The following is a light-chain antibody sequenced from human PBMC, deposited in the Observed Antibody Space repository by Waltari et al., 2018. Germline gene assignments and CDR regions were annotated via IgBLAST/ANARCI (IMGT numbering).Light chain of an antibody. J-gene: IGKJ2*01. CDR1: QSVSSSY. CDR2: GAA. Sequence: EVVLTQSPGTMSLSPGERVSLSCRASQSVSSSYIACYQQRPGQAPRLLIYGAATRATGIPDRFSGSGSGTDFTLTINRLEPEDFAVYYCQLYGSSPPMYTFGQGTKLQIK. V-gene: IGKV3-20*01. CDR3: QLYGSSPPMYT.